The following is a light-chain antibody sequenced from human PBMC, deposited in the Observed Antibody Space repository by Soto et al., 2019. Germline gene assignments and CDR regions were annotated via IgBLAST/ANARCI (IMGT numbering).Light chain of an antibody. CDR1: QSVLWSSNNKNY. V-gene: IGKV4-1*01. CDR3: QQYSNWTIT. Sequence: DIVMTQSPDSLAVSLGERATINRKSSQSVLWSSNNKNYLAWYQQKRGQPPKXXIYWASTRESGVPDRFSGSGAGTDFTLTISSLQAEDFEVYYCQQYSNWTITFGQGTRLEIK. J-gene: IGKJ5*01. CDR2: WAS.